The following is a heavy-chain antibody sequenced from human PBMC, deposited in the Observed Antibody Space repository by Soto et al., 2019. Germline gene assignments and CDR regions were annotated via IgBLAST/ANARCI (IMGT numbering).Heavy chain of an antibody. V-gene: IGHV3-30*18. Sequence: HPGGSLRLSCAASGFTFSSYGMHWVRQAPGKGLEWVAVISYDGSNKYYADSVKGRFTISRDNSKNTLYLQMNSLRAEDTAVYYCAKDQLFLLSDSGRYYGPFDYGGQGILVTVSS. CDR1: GFTFSSYG. J-gene: IGHJ4*02. CDR2: ISYDGSNK. CDR3: AKDQLFLLSDSGRYYGPFDY. D-gene: IGHD1-26*01.